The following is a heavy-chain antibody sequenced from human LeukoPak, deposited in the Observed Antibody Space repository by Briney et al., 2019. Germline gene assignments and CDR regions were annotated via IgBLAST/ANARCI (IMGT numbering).Heavy chain of an antibody. CDR3: ARGYCSGGSCYLDY. D-gene: IGHD2-15*01. J-gene: IGHJ4*02. Sequence: PSETLSLTCTVSGGSISSYYWSWIRQPPGKGLEWIGYIYTSGSTNYNPSLKGRVTISVDTSKNQFSLKLSSVTAADTAVHYCARGYCSGGSCYLDYWGQGTLVTVSS. CDR2: IYTSGST. V-gene: IGHV4-4*09. CDR1: GGSISSYY.